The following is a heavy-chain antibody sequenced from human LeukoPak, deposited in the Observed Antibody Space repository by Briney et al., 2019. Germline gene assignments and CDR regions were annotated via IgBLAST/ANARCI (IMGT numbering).Heavy chain of an antibody. CDR1: GFTFSNSD. V-gene: IGHV3-69-1*02. CDR3: AKVGWELPGDY. Sequence: GGSLRLSCSASGFTFSNSDLHWVRQAPGKGLEWVSSISSSSYIYYADSVKGRFTISRDNSKSTLYLQMNSLRAEDTAIYYCAKVGWELPGDYWGQGTLVTVSS. J-gene: IGHJ4*02. D-gene: IGHD1-26*01. CDR2: ISSSSYI.